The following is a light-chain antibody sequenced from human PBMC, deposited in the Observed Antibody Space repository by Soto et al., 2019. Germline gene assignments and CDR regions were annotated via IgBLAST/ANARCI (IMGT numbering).Light chain of an antibody. J-gene: IGKJ1*01. Sequence: DIQMTQSPSTLSASVGDRVTITCRASQSISSWLDWYQQKPGTAPQLPIYTAFTLQSGVPSRFSGSGSGTEFTHTINSLLPDDSATDYCQQFNDNWTFGQGTEVLIK. CDR3: QQFNDNWT. CDR1: QSISSW. CDR2: TAF. V-gene: IGKV1-5*03.